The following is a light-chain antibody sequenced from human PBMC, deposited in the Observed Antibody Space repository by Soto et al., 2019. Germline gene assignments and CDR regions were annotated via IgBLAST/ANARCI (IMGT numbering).Light chain of an antibody. CDR3: QQRRNWPLT. CDR2: GAS. V-gene: IGKV3D-20*02. Sequence: EIVLTQSPGTLSLSPGERAALSCRASQSVTSNSVAWYQQRPGQAPRLLIYGASSRAAGIPDRFSGSGSGTDFTLTISSLEPADFAIYHCQQRRNWPLTFGGGTKVEI. J-gene: IGKJ4*01. CDR1: QSVTSNS.